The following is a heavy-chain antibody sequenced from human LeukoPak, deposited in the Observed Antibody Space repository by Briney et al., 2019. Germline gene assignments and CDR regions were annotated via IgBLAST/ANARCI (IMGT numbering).Heavy chain of an antibody. CDR1: GFTFSTYA. Sequence: PGGSLRLSCAASGFTFSTYAMSWVRQAPGKGLEWVSGISGSGGNTYYADSVKGRFTISRDNSKNTLYLQMNSLRAEDTAVYYCAKDRGDGGNRXGFFXXXGQGTLVT. CDR3: AKDRGDGGNRXGFFXX. V-gene: IGHV3-23*01. D-gene: IGHD4-23*01. CDR2: ISGSGGNT. J-gene: IGHJ4*02.